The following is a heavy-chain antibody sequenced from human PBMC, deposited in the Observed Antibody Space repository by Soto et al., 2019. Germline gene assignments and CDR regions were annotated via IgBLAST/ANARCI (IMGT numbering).Heavy chain of an antibody. V-gene: IGHV3-21*01. CDR3: ARGGGGYSYGEDCYYYYYMDV. Sequence: GGCVRQTCAASEFAYIGYSMNWVRQAPGKGLEWVSSISSSSSYIYYADSVKGRFTISRDNAKNSLYLQMNSLRAEDTAVYYCARGGGGYSYGEDCYYYYYMDVWGKGTTVTVSS. CDR2: ISSSSSYI. J-gene: IGHJ6*03. D-gene: IGHD5-18*01. CDR1: EFAYIGYS.